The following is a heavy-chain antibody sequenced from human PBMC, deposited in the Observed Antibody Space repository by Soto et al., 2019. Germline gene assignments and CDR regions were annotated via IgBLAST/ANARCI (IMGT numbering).Heavy chain of an antibody. Sequence: ASVKVSCKASGGTFSSYTISWVRQAPGQGLEWMGRIIPILGIANYAQKLQGRVTITADKSTSTAYMELSSLRSEDTAVFFCARFRSSPPGWWFDPWGQGTLVTVSS. V-gene: IGHV1-69*02. D-gene: IGHD6-13*01. J-gene: IGHJ5*02. CDR2: IIPILGIA. CDR1: GGTFSSYT. CDR3: ARFRSSPPGWWFDP.